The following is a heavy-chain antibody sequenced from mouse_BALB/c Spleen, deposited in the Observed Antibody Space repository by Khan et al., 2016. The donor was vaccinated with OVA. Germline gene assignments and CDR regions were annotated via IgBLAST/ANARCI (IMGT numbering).Heavy chain of an antibody. D-gene: IGHD1-2*01. J-gene: IGHJ2*01. V-gene: IGHV3-2*02. Sequence: EVQLQASGPGLVQPSQSLSLTCTVTGYSITSGYGWNWIRQFPGNKLEWMGYISYSVSTNYNPSLKSRISITRDPSKNQFFLQLNSVTTEDTATYYWARTARIKYWGQGTTLTVSS. CDR3: ARTARIKY. CDR1: GYSITSGYG. CDR2: ISYSVST.